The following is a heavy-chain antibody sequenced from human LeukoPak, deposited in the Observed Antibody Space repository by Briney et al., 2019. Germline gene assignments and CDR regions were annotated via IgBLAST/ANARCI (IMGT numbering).Heavy chain of an antibody. CDR2: IYYSGST. J-gene: IGHJ4*02. D-gene: IGHD1-1*01. V-gene: IGHV4-59*01. CDR1: GGSINSYC. CDR3: ARGPPRTGRERYFDY. Sequence: SETLSLTCTVSGGSINSYCWSWIRQPPGKGLEWIGHIYYSGSTYYNPSLKSRVTISLDTSKNQFSLKLTSVTAADTAVYYCARGPPRTGRERYFDYWGRGTLVTVSS.